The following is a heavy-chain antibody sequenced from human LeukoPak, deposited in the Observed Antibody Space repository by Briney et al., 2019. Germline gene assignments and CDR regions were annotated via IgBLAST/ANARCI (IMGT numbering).Heavy chain of an antibody. D-gene: IGHD1-14*01. CDR2: IGPTGSDR. V-gene: IGHV3-21*06. CDR1: GLTFSTSG. CDR3: ATETNGRHYDY. Sequence: GGSLRLSCTAYGLTFSTSGFNWVRQAPGKGLEWVASIGPTGSDRYHADSIKGRFTISRDNANNFLYLQMNSLRAEDTAVYYCATETNGRHYDYWGQGTLLTVSS. J-gene: IGHJ4*02.